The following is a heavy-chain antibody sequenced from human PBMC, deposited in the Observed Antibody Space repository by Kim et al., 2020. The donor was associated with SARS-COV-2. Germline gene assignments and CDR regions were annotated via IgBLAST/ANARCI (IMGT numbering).Heavy chain of an antibody. V-gene: IGHV3-23*01. CDR3: AKGAYSGSYLGYYYYYGMDV. CDR1: GFTFSSYA. J-gene: IGHJ6*02. Sequence: GGSLRLSCAASGFTFSSYAMSWVRQAPGKGLEWVSAISGSGGSTYYADSVKGRFTISRDNSKNTLYLQMNSLRAEDTAVYYCAKGAYSGSYLGYYYYYGMDVWGQGTTVTVSS. D-gene: IGHD1-26*01. CDR2: ISGSGGST.